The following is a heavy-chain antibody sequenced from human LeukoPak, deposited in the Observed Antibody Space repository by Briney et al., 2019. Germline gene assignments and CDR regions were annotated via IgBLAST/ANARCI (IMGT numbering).Heavy chain of an antibody. CDR1: GGSISSYY. V-gene: IGHV4-59*01. D-gene: IGHD6-13*01. CDR3: ARDSSSWALDY. CDR2: IYYSGST. J-gene: IGHJ4*02. Sequence: SETLSLTCTVSGGSISSYYWSWIRQPPGKGLEWIGYIYYSGSTNYNPSLKSRVTISVDTSKNQFSLKLSSVTAADTAVYYCARDSSSWALDYWGQGTLVTVPS.